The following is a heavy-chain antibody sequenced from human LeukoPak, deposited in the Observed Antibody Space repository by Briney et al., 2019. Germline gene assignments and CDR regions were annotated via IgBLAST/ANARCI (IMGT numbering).Heavy chain of an antibody. CDR2: ISHGGST. V-gene: IGHV4-38-2*01. CDR1: DYSISNAYY. J-gene: IGHJ4*02. Sequence: SETLSLTCAVSDYSISNAYYWGWIRQPPGKGLEWIGSISHGGSTHSNASPKSRVTISLEASKNQFSLRLSSVTAADTAVYYCARQADVPSSIGYFDSWGQGAPVTVSS. D-gene: IGHD2/OR15-2a*01. CDR3: ARQADVPSSIGYFDS.